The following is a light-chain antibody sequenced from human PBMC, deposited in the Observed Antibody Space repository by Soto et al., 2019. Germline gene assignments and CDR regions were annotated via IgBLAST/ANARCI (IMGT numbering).Light chain of an antibody. J-gene: IGKJ5*01. CDR3: QKYDNLPYT. V-gene: IGKV1-33*01. Sequence: DIQMTQSPSSLSASVGDRVTTTCHASQDISNYLNWFQQKPGKPPKLLISDASNLKTGVPSRFSGSGSGTDFTFTISSLQPEDIATYYCQKYDNLPYTFGQGTRLEI. CDR1: QDISNY. CDR2: DAS.